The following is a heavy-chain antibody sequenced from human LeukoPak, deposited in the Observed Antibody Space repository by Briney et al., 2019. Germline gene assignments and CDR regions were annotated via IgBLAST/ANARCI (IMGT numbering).Heavy chain of an antibody. V-gene: IGHV1-2*04. CDR1: GYTFTGYY. J-gene: IGHJ4*02. CDR2: INPNSGDT. D-gene: IGHD6-13*01. CDR3: ARGVGFSINWYLRS. Sequence: ASVKVSCKASGYTFTGYYIHWVRQAPGQGLEWMGWINPNSGDTNYAQKFQGWVTMTRDTSISTAYMELYRLRSDDTAVYYCARGVGFSINWYLRSWGQGTLVTVSS.